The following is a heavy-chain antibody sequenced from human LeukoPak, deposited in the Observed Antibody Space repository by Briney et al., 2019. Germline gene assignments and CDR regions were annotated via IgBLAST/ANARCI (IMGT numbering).Heavy chain of an antibody. CDR2: IYTSGST. Sequence: SETLSLTCTVSGGSISSYYWSWIRQPAGKGLEWIGRIYTSGSTNYNPSLKSRVTMSVDTSKNQFSLKLSSVTAADTAVYYCASPRYSSGWYGAFDIWGQGTMVTVSS. CDR3: ASPRYSSGWYGAFDI. V-gene: IGHV4-4*07. J-gene: IGHJ3*02. CDR1: GGSISSYY. D-gene: IGHD6-19*01.